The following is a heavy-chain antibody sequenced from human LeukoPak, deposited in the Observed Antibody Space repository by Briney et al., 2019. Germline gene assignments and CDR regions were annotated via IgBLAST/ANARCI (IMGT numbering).Heavy chain of an antibody. Sequence: GGSLRLSCAASGFTFTSYAMSWVRQAPGKGLEWVSAISGSGGSTYYADSVKGRFTISRDNSKNTLYLQMNSLRAEDTAVYYCAKSGSGWYVNWFDPWGQGTLVTVSS. CDR2: ISGSGGST. V-gene: IGHV3-23*01. CDR1: GFTFTSYA. D-gene: IGHD6-19*01. CDR3: AKSGSGWYVNWFDP. J-gene: IGHJ5*02.